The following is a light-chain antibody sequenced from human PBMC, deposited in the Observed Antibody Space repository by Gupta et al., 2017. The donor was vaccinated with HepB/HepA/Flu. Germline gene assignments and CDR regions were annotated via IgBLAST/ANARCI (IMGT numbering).Light chain of an antibody. J-gene: IGKJ1*01. CDR1: QSISSW. V-gene: IGKV1-5*03. Sequence: DIQMTQSPSTLSASVGDRVTITCRASQSISSWLAWYQQKPGKAPKLLIYKASSLESGVPARFSGSGSGTEFTLTISSLQPDDVAAYYCQQDISYRWTFGQGTKVEIK. CDR3: QQDISYRWT. CDR2: KAS.